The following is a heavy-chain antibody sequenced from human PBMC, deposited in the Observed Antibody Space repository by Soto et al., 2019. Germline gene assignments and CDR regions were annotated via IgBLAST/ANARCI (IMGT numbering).Heavy chain of an antibody. CDR3: ARGRYGAY. Sequence: QVHLVQSGAEVKKPGASVKVSCKGSGYGFTPYGIICVRQAHGQGLEWMAWISAHNGNTNYAQKLHGRVTVTRDTSTSTAYMELRSLRSDDTDVYYCARGRYGAYWGQGALVTVSS. V-gene: IGHV1-18*01. CDR1: GYGFTPYG. J-gene: IGHJ4*02. D-gene: IGHD3-10*01. CDR2: ISAHNGNT.